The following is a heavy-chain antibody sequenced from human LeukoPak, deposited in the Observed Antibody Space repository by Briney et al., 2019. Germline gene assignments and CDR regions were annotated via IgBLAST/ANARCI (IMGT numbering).Heavy chain of an antibody. CDR2: LSSGRSP. CDR1: GFAISTYA. CDR3: ARQLGYCAAGTCYFDS. Sequence: LGGSLRPSCAASGFAISTYAMAWVRQAPGKGLEWISSLSSGRSPSYSDSLEGRLTMSSDNARNTLYLQMDNLRGEDTAMYYCARQLGYCAAGTCYFDSWGHGTQVTVSS. D-gene: IGHD2-8*02. J-gene: IGHJ4*01. V-gene: IGHV3-21*04.